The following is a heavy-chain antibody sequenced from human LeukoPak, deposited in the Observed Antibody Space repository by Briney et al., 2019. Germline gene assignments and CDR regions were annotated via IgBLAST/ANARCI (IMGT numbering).Heavy chain of an antibody. Sequence: GGSLRLSCAASGFTFSSYGMHWVRQAPGKGLEGVAVISYDGSNKYYADSVKGRFTISRDNSKNTLYLQMNSLRAEDTAVYYCAKDRGELDYWGQGTLVTVSS. CDR2: ISYDGSNK. J-gene: IGHJ4*02. CDR3: AKDRGELDY. V-gene: IGHV3-30*18. CDR1: GFTFSSYG. D-gene: IGHD1-7*01.